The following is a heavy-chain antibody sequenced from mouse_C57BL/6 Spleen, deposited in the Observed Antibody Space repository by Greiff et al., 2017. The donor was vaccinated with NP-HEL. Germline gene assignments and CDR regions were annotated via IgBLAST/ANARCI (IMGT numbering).Heavy chain of an antibody. CDR2: IWSGGST. D-gene: IGHD4-1*01. V-gene: IGHV2-2*01. CDR3: ASQLTGTWFAY. Sequence: QVQLQQSGPGLVQPSQSLSITCTVSGFSLTSYGVHWVRQSPGKGLEWLGVIWSGGSTDYNAAFISRLSISKDNSKSQVFFKMNSLQADDTAIYYCASQLTGTWFAYWGQGTLVTVSA. J-gene: IGHJ3*01. CDR1: GFSLTSYG.